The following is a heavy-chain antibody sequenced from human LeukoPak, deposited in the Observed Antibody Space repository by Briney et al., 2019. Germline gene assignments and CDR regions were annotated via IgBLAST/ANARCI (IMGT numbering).Heavy chain of an antibody. CDR2: IYYSGST. J-gene: IGHJ5*02. Sequence: SETLSLTCTVSGGSISSYYWSWIRQPPGKGLEWIGYIYYSGSTNYNPSPKSRVTISVDTSKNQFSLKLSSVTAADTAVYYCARELVVPAATFDPWGQGTLVTVSS. CDR3: ARELVVPAATFDP. V-gene: IGHV4-59*01. D-gene: IGHD2-2*01. CDR1: GGSISSYY.